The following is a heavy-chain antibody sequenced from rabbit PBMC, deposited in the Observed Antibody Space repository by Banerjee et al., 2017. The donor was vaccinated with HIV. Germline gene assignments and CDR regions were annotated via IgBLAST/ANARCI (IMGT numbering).Heavy chain of an antibody. CDR3: ARDLAGVIGWNFNL. J-gene: IGHJ4*01. Sequence: QQQLEESGGGLVKPEGSLTLTCKASGFDFSSNAMCWVRQAPGKGLEWIACIYTGSGSTWYANWAKGRFTISKTSSTTVTLQMTSLTAADTATYFCARDLAGVIGWNFNLWGPGTLVTVS. CDR1: GFDFSSNA. V-gene: IGHV1S45*01. D-gene: IGHD4-1*01. CDR2: IYTGSGST.